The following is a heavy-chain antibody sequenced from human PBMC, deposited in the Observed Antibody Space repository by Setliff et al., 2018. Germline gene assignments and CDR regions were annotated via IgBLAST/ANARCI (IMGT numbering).Heavy chain of an antibody. CDR1: GFTFSGDS. J-gene: IGHJ4*02. D-gene: IGHD6-19*01. CDR2: IKEEGGEK. V-gene: IGHV3-7*01. CDR3: ATAISGWFNY. Sequence: GGSLRLSCEASGFTFSGDSMNWVRQVPGKGLEWVANIKEEGGEKDYVDSVKGRFTISRDNAKNTLYLQMNSLRAEDTAIYYCATAISGWFNYWGQGALVTVSS.